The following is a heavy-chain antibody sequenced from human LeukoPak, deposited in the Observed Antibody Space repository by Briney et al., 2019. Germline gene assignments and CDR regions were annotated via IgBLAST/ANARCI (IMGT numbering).Heavy chain of an antibody. CDR1: GFTFSIDW. CDR3: ARYFSGGSCYTH. J-gene: IGHJ4*02. CDR2: INHDGSEE. V-gene: IGHV3-7*01. Sequence: GGSLRLSCAASGFTFSIDWMSWVRQAPGKGLEWVANINHDGSEEYYVDSVKGRFTISRDNAKNSLYLQLNSLRAEDTAVYYCARYFSGGSCYTHWGQGSLVTVSS. D-gene: IGHD2-15*01.